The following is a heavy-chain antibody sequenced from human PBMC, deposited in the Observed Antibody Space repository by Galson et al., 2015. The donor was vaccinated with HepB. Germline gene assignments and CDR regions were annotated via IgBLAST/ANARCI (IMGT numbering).Heavy chain of an antibody. CDR3: AKAARRGNWFDP. CDR2: IWYDGSNK. D-gene: IGHD6-6*01. CDR1: GFTFSSYG. V-gene: IGHV3-33*06. Sequence: SLRLSCAASGFTFSSYGMHWVRQAPGKGLEWVAVIWYDGSNKYYADSVKGRFTISRDNSKNTLYLQMNSLRAEDTAVYYCAKAARRGNWFDPWGQGTLVTVSS. J-gene: IGHJ5*02.